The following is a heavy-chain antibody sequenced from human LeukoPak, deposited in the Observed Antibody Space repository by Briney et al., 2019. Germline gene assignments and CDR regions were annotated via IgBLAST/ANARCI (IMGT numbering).Heavy chain of an antibody. CDR1: GYSFTSYW. CDR3: ARLGYYGSGNHKAPFDY. CDR2: IYPGDSDT. Sequence: GESLKISRQGSGYSFTSYWIGWVRQMPGKGLEWMGIIYPGDSDTRYSPSFQGQVTISADKSISTAYLQWSSLKASDTAMYYCARLGYYGSGNHKAPFDYWGQGTLVTVSS. J-gene: IGHJ4*02. V-gene: IGHV5-51*01. D-gene: IGHD3-10*01.